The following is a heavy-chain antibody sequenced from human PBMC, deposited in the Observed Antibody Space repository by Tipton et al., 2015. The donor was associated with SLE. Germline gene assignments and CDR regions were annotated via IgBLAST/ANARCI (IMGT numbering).Heavy chain of an antibody. V-gene: IGHV4-59*01. J-gene: IGHJ3*01. Sequence: TLSLTCSVSGVSISTYYWSWIRQSPGKGLEWIGFFYFSGSSQYNPSLKSRVAISADTSNNQFSLELRSVTAADTAGYYCARHLGVIVAFEVWGQGTVLTVS. CDR3: ARHLGVIVAFEV. CDR2: FYFSGSS. CDR1: GVSISTYY. D-gene: IGHD3-10*01.